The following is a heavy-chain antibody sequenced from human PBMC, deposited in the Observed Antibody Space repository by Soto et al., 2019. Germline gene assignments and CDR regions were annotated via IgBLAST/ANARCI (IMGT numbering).Heavy chain of an antibody. D-gene: IGHD5-12*01. CDR2: ISYDGSSK. V-gene: IGHV3-30*18. CDR1: GFTFSNYG. CDR3: AKDQENGAYDTTRPIDY. Sequence: QVQLVESGGGVVQPGRSLRLSCAASGFTFSNYGMHWVRQAPGKGLEWVAVISYDGSSKYYADSVKGRFTISRDNSKDTLYLQMNSLRAEDTAAYYCAKDQENGAYDTTRPIDYWGQGTLVTVSS. J-gene: IGHJ4*02.